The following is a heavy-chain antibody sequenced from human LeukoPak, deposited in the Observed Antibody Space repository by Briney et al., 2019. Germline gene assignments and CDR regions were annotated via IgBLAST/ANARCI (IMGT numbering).Heavy chain of an antibody. CDR3: AIGVGAYDAFDI. CDR2: IYYSGST. D-gene: IGHD1-26*01. J-gene: IGHJ3*02. CDR1: GGSISSYY. V-gene: IGHV4-4*07. Sequence: SETLSLTSTVSGGSISSYYWSWIRQPAGKGLEWIGRIYYSGSTYYNPSLKSRVTISVDTSKNQFSLKLSSVTAADTAVYYCAIGVGAYDAFDIWGQGTMVTVSS.